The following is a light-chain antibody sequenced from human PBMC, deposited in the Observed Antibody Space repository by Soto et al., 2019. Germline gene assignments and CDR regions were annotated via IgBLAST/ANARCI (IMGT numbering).Light chain of an antibody. Sequence: DIVMTQSPDSLAVSLGEGATITCKSSQSILYSSNNKNYLAWYQQKPGQPPKLLIYWASTRESGVPDRFSGSGSGTDFTLTISSLQAEDVAVYYCQQYYGTLPAFGQGTKVEIK. V-gene: IGKV4-1*01. CDR2: WAS. CDR1: QSILYSSNNKNY. CDR3: QQYYGTLPA. J-gene: IGKJ1*01.